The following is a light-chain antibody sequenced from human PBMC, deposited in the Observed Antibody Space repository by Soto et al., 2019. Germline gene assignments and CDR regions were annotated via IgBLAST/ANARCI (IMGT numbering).Light chain of an antibody. CDR2: GAS. V-gene: IGKV1-39*01. CDR1: QSISTS. Sequence: DIQMTQSPSSLSASVGDRVTITCRTSQSISTSLNWYQQKAGKAPKLLIYGASTLQSGVPFRFIGSGSGTDFTLTIISLQREDFATYYCHENYSFLWGTCGQGTKVQIK. CDR3: HENYSFLWGT. J-gene: IGKJ1*01.